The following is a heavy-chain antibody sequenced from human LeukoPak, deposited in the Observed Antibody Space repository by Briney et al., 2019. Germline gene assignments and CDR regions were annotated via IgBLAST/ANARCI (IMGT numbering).Heavy chain of an antibody. D-gene: IGHD2-2*01. CDR2: IYTSGST. V-gene: IGHV4-4*08. CDR1: GGSISSYY. J-gene: IGHJ6*03. CDR3: ARDGIVVVPAALGGNYYYYMDV. Sequence: SETLSLTCTVSGGSISSYYWSWIRQPPGKGLEWIGYIYTSGSTNYNPSLKSRVTMSVDTSKNQFSLKLSSVTAADTAVYYCARDGIVVVPAALGGNYYYYMDVWGKGTTVTISS.